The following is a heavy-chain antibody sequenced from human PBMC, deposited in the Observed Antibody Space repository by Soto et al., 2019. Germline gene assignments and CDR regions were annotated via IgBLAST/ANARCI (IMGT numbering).Heavy chain of an antibody. V-gene: IGHV3-74*01. CDR1: GFTFSSYW. Sequence: PGGSLRLSCAASGFTFSSYWMHWVRQAPGKGLVWVSRINSDGSSTSYADSVKGRFIISRDNAQNSLFLQMNTLRPEDTAMYYCARVAYWGPGTQVTVSS. J-gene: IGHJ4*02. CDR2: INSDGSST. CDR3: ARVAY.